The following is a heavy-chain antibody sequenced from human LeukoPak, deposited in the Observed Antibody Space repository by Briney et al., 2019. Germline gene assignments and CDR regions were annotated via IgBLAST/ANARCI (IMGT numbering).Heavy chain of an antibody. J-gene: IGHJ3*02. V-gene: IGHV4-34*01. CDR2: INHSGST. D-gene: IGHD3-10*01. CDR1: GGSFSGYY. CDR3: AIPHYYGSGSDAFDI. Sequence: SETLSLTCAVDGGSFSGYYWSWIRQPPGKGLEWIGEINHSGSTNYNPSLKSRVTISVDTSKNQFSLKLSSVTAADTAVYYCAIPHYYGSGSDAFDIWGQGTMVTVSS.